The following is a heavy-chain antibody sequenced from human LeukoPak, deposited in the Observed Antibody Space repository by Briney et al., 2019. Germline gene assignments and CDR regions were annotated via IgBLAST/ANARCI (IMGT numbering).Heavy chain of an antibody. CDR2: INHSGST. Sequence: SETLSPTCAVYGGSFSGYYWSWIRQPPGKGLEWIGEINHSGSTNYNPSLKSRVTISVDTSKNQFSLKLSSVTAADTAVYYCARGRWAYCGGDCYFALEIWGRETVVSVSS. J-gene: IGHJ3*02. D-gene: IGHD2-21*02. V-gene: IGHV4-34*01. CDR3: ARGRWAYCGGDCYFALEI. CDR1: GGSFSGYY.